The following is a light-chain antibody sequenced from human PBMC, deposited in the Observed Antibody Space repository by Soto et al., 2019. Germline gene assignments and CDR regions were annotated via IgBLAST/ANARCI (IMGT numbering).Light chain of an antibody. CDR3: SSYTTSNTRQIV. Sequence: QSVLTQPASVSGSPGQSITISCTGTSSDVGGYNYVSWYQHHPGKAPKLIIYDVTNRPSGVSNPFSGSKSGNTASLTISGLQSEDEDDYYCSSYTTSNTRQIVFGTGTKLTVL. J-gene: IGLJ1*01. CDR2: DVT. CDR1: SSDVGGYNY. V-gene: IGLV2-14*03.